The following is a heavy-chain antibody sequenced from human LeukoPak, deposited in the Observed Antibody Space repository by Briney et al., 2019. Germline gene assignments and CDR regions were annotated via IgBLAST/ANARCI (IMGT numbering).Heavy chain of an antibody. Sequence: GSLRHSCAASGLTVSSNYISWVRQAPAKGLAWVSVIYSGGSTYYADSVKGRFTISRHNSKNTLYLQMNSLRAEDTAVYYCARDSGMTTNRLYYYYGMDVWGQGTTVTVSS. D-gene: IGHD2-15*01. V-gene: IGHV3-53*04. CDR1: GLTVSSNY. J-gene: IGHJ6*02. CDR3: ARDSGMTTNRLYYYYGMDV. CDR2: IYSGGST.